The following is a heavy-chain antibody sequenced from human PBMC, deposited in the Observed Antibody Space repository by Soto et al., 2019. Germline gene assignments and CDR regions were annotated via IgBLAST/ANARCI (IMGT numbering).Heavy chain of an antibody. V-gene: IGHV1-18*01. CDR1: GYTFTNYG. CDR3: ARHGGDYGGIWFDP. CDR2: ISAYNGNT. J-gene: IGHJ5*02. Sequence: ASVKVSCKASGYTFTNYGISRVRKAPGQGLEWMGWISAYNGNTNYAQKLQGRVTMTTDTSTSTAYMELRSLRSDDTAVYYCARHGGDYGGIWFDPWGQGTLVTVSS. D-gene: IGHD4-17*01.